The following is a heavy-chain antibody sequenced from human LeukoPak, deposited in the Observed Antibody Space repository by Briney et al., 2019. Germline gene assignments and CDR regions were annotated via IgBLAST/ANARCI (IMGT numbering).Heavy chain of an antibody. CDR1: YY. V-gene: IGHV3-11*01. D-gene: IGHD3-16*01. CDR3: ARVWGNRGAFDI. J-gene: IGHJ3*02. CDR2: ITIKGSTI. Sequence: YYXXXIRQAPGXXLEWXSYITIKGSTIYYADSVKGRFTISRDNAKNSLYLQMNSLRAEDTAVYYCARVWGNRGAFDIWGQGTMVTVSS.